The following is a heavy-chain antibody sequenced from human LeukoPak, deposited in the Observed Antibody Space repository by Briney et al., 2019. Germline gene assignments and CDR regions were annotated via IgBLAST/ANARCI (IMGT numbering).Heavy chain of an antibody. D-gene: IGHD6-13*01. CDR1: GFTFSSYA. CDR2: ISPSGGST. Sequence: PGGSLRLSCAASGFTFSSYAMSWVRQAPGKGLEWVLVISPSGGSTYYADSVRGRFTISRDNSKNTLFLQMNSLRAENTAVYYCAKRADNSGWLRSDFDNWGRGTLVTVSS. J-gene: IGHJ4*02. V-gene: IGHV3-23*01. CDR3: AKRADNSGWLRSDFDN.